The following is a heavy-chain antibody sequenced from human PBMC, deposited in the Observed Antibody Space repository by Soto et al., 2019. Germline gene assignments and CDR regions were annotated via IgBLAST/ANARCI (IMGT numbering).Heavy chain of an antibody. CDR3: ARVLAMVPNWFDP. V-gene: IGHV4-4*02. CDR2: IYHSGST. Sequence: SETLSLTCAVSGGSISSSNWWSWVRQPPGKGLEWIGEIYHSGSTNYNPSFKSRVTISVDKSRNQFSLKLSSVTAADTAVYYCARVLAMVPNWFDPWGQGTLVTVSS. D-gene: IGHD5-18*01. J-gene: IGHJ5*02. CDR1: GGSISSSNW.